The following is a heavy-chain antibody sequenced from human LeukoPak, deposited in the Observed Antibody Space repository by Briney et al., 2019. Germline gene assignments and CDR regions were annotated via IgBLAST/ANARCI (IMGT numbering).Heavy chain of an antibody. CDR3: ARVSVRGVRVVGAFDI. CDR1: GFTFSSYS. Sequence: GGSLRLSCAASGFTFSSYSMNWVRQAPGKGLEWVSSISSSSSYIYYADSVKGRFTISRDNAKNSLYLQMNSLRAEDTAVYYCARVSVRGVRVVGAFDIWGQGTMVTVSS. J-gene: IGHJ3*02. D-gene: IGHD3-10*01. V-gene: IGHV3-21*01. CDR2: ISSSSSYI.